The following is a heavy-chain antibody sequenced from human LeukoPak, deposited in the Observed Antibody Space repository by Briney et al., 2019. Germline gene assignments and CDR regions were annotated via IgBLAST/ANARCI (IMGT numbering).Heavy chain of an antibody. CDR2: IYYSGST. V-gene: IGHV4-31*03. Sequence: SETLSLTCTVSGGSISSGGYYWSWIRQHPGKGLEWIGYIYYSGSTYYNPSLKSRVTISVDTSKNQFSLKLTSVTAADTAVYYCARAYCGGDCYAPHYHYYYGMDVWGQGTTLTVSS. CDR3: ARAYCGGDCYAPHYHYYYGMDV. J-gene: IGHJ6*02. D-gene: IGHD2-21*02. CDR1: GGSISSGGYY.